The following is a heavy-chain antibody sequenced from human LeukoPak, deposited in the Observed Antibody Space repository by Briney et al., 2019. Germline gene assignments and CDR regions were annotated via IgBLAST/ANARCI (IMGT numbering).Heavy chain of an antibody. V-gene: IGHV1-58*02. CDR2: IVVASGNT. CDR1: VFTLTNSA. CDR3: AAAPIEMQQRGFDY. J-gene: IGHJ4*02. Sequence: SVNVSCKASVFTLTNSAMQSVRQARGQRLEWIGWIVVASGNTKYAQKFQERVTITRDMSTSTAYMELSSLSPEDTAVYYCAAAPIEMQQRGFDYWGQGTLVTVSS. D-gene: IGHD5-24*01.